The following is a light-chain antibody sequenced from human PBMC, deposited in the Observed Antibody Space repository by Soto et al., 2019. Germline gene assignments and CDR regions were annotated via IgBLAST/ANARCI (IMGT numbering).Light chain of an antibody. J-gene: IGLJ1*01. V-gene: IGLV2-8*01. CDR2: EVS. Sequence: QSVLTQPPPASGSPGQSVTISCTGTSSDVGGYNYVSWYQQHPGKAPKLMIYEVSKRPSGVPDRFSGSKSGNTASLTVSGLQAEDEADYYCSSYASGSTYVFGTGTKVTVL. CDR1: SSDVGGYNY. CDR3: SSYASGSTYV.